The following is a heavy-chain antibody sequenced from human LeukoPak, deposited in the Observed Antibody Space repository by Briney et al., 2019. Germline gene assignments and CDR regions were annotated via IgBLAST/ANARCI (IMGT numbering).Heavy chain of an antibody. D-gene: IGHD3-3*01. J-gene: IGHJ4*02. Sequence: SGPTLVNPTQTLTLTCTCSGFSLSTSGVGVGWIRQPPGKALEWLAMIYWNDDKRYSPTLKSRLTITKDTSKNQVVLTMTNMDPVDTATYYCAHRTYYDLWSGSWGQGTLVTVSS. CDR1: GFSLSTSGVG. V-gene: IGHV2-5*01. CDR3: AHRTYYDLWSGS. CDR2: IYWNDDK.